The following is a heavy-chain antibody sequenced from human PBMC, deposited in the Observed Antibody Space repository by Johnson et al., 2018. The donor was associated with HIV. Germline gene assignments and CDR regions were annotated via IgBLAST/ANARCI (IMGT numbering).Heavy chain of an antibody. CDR2: VTGTGGDT. J-gene: IGHJ3*02. CDR3: ARDFNSGSPDGAFDI. D-gene: IGHD4-23*01. CDR1: GFTFSSYG. V-gene: IGHV3-23*01. Sequence: EVLLLESGGGLVQPGGSLRLSCAASGFTFSSYGMSWVRQAPGKGLEWVSGVTGTGGDTYYAESVKGRFTISRDNSKNTLYLQMNSLRAEDTALYYCARDFNSGSPDGAFDIWGQGTMVTVSS.